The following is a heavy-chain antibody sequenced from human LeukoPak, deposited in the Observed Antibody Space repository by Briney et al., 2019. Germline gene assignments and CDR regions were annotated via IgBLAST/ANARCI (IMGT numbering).Heavy chain of an antibody. CDR2: IRYDGNNK. Sequence: GGSLRLSCAASEFTFSSYGMHWVRQAPGKGLEWVAFIRYDGNNKYYADSVKGRFTISGDNSKNTVYLQMNSLRAEDTAVYYCARQGYYGSGTYYSYFDYWGQGTLVTASS. D-gene: IGHD3-10*01. J-gene: IGHJ4*02. CDR1: EFTFSSYG. CDR3: ARQGYYGSGTYYSYFDY. V-gene: IGHV3-30*02.